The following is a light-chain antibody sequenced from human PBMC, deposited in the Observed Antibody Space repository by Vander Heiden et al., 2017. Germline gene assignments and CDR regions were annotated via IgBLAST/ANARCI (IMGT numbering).Light chain of an antibody. CDR2: AAS. CDR3: QQSYSTPPT. Sequence: SQLTQPPSSLSASVGDRVTITCRASQSISSYLNWYQQKPGKAPKLLIYAASSLQSGVPSRFSGSGSGTDFTLTISSLQPEDFATYYCQQSYSTPPTFGQGTKLEIK. V-gene: IGKV1-39*01. J-gene: IGKJ2*01. CDR1: QSISSY.